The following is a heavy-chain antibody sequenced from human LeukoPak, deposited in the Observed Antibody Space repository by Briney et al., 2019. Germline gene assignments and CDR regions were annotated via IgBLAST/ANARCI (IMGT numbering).Heavy chain of an antibody. V-gene: IGHV3-23*01. CDR1: GSTSSGTA. D-gene: IGHD3-3*01. CDR2: ISGDGDNT. J-gene: IGHJ4*02. CDR3: AKDNFGYFFEN. Sequence: GASLRLSHAASGSTSSGTATGSVSQAPGKGLDWVSSISGDGDNTYYADSVKGRFTISRDNSRNTLYLQMNSLRAEDTALYYCAKDNFGYFFENWGQGTLVTPSA.